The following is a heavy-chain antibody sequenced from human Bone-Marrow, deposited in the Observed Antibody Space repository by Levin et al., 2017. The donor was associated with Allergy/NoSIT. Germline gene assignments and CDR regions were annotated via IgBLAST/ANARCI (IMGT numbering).Heavy chain of an antibody. CDR2: ISYDGSNK. D-gene: IGHD6-19*01. J-gene: IGHJ4*02. V-gene: IGHV3-30*18. Sequence: GESLKISCAASGFTFSSYGMHWVRQAPGKGLEWVAVISYDGSNKYYADSVKGRFTISRDNSKNTLYLQMNSLRAEDTAVYYCAKDSHYYESRYSSGWYSADYWGQGTLVTVSS. CDR3: AKDSHYYESRYSSGWYSADY. CDR1: GFTFSSYG.